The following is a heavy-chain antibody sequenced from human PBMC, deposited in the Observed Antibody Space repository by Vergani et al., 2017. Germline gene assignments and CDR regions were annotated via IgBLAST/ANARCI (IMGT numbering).Heavy chain of an antibody. V-gene: IGHV3-33*01. CDR2: IWYDGSNT. D-gene: IGHD3-22*01. CDR1: GFAFRTYG. Sequence: QVQLVESGGGVVQPGRSLRLSCVASGFAFRTYGMHWVRQAPGKGLEWVAIIWYDGSNTYYADSVKGRFTVSRDKSRNTLFLQMNSLRVEDTAVYYCARSRYGSSGFSTIFRYWGQGTRVTVS. CDR3: ARSRYGSSGFSTIFRY. J-gene: IGHJ4*02.